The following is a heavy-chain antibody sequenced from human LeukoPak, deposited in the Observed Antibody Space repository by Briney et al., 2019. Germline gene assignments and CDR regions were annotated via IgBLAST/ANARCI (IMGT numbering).Heavy chain of an antibody. CDR1: GDSVSSNSAA. CDR3: AAERGSGSYTYYYYMDV. CDR2: TYYRSKWYN. D-gene: IGHD3-10*01. Sequence: SQTLPLTCAISGDSVSSNSAAWNWIRQSPSRGLEWLGRTYYRSKWYNDYAVSVKSRITINPDTSKNQFSLQLNSVTPEDTAVCYCAAERGSGSYTYYYYMDVWGKGTTVTVSS. V-gene: IGHV6-1*01. J-gene: IGHJ6*03.